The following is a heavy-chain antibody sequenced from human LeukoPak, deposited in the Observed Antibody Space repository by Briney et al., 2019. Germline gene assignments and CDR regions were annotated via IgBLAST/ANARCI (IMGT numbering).Heavy chain of an antibody. CDR3: ASTRTTGDY. CDR2: ISYDGSNK. J-gene: IGHJ4*02. D-gene: IGHD1-7*01. V-gene: IGHV3-30*04. Sequence: GRFLRLSCAASGFTFSSYAMHWVRQAPGKGLEWVAVISYDGSNKYYADSVKGRFTISRDNSKNTLYLQMNSLRAEDTAVYYCASTRTTGDYWGQGTLVTVSS. CDR1: GFTFSSYA.